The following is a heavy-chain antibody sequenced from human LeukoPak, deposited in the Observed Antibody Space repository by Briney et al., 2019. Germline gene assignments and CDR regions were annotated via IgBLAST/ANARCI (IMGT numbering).Heavy chain of an antibody. CDR1: GGTFSSYA. Sequence: SLKLSCKASGGTFSSYAISWVRQASGHGLEWMGGIIPIFGTANYAQKFQGRVTITTDESTSTAYMELSSLRSDGTAVCYCSSERYYYDSSRYFYANWGQSTVVSVSS. CDR2: IIPIFGTA. D-gene: IGHD3-22*01. V-gene: IGHV1-69*05. CDR3: SSERYYYDSSRYFYAN. J-gene: IGHJ1*01.